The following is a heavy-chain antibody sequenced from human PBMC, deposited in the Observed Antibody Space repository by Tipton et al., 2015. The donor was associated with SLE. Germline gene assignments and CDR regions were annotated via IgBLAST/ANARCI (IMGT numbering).Heavy chain of an antibody. CDR1: GFIFSDYH. J-gene: IGHJ4*02. D-gene: IGHD3-3*01. CDR2: INRDATTT. CDR3: AKGPRFLEWLGFDY. Sequence: GSLRLSCTASGFIFSDYHMNWIRQAPGKGLMWVSHINRDATTTNYADSVKGRFTISRDNAKNTLYLQLNSLRAEDTAVYYCAKGPRFLEWLGFDYWGQGTLVTVSS. V-gene: IGHV3-74*01.